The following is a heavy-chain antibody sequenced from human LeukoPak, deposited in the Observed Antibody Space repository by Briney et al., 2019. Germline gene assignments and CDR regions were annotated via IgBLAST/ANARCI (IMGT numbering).Heavy chain of an antibody. CDR2: INHSGST. J-gene: IGHJ6*02. V-gene: IGHV4-34*01. CDR1: GGSFSGYY. D-gene: IGHD2-2*01. CDR3: ARGYQLPSAGMDV. Sequence: SETLSLTGAVYGGSFSGYYWSWIRQPPGKGLEWIGEINHSGSTNYNPSLKSRVTISVDTSKNQFSLKLSSVTAADTAVYYCARGYQLPSAGMDVWGQGTTVTVSS.